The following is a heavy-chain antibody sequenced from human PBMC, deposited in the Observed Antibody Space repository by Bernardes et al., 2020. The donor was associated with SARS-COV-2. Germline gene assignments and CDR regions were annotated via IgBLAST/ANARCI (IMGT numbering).Heavy chain of an antibody. D-gene: IGHD5-12*01. CDR2: IYYSGST. CDR1: GGIISNYY. J-gene: IGHJ4*02. V-gene: IGHV4-59*01. CDR3: ARGRRDGYNPAD. Sequence: AESLSLTCTASGGIISNYYWSWIRQPPGKGLEWIAYIYYSGSTKYNPSLQSRVTISIATSKHQFSLKLSSVTAADTAVYYCARGRRDGYNPADWGQGILVTVSS.